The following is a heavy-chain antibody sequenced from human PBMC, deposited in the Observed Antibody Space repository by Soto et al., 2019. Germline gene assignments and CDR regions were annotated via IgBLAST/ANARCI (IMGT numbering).Heavy chain of an antibody. CDR2: ISYDGSNK. CDR3: ARDCCGDYVSVDWYFDL. D-gene: IGHD4-17*01. CDR1: GFTFSSYA. Sequence: QVQLVESGGGVVQPGRSLRLSCAASGFTFSSYAMHWVRQAPGKGLEWVAVISYDGSNKYYADSVKGRFTISRDNSKNSLYLQMNSLRDEATAVYYCARDCCGDYVSVDWYFDLWGRGTLVTVSS. V-gene: IGHV3-30-3*01. J-gene: IGHJ2*01.